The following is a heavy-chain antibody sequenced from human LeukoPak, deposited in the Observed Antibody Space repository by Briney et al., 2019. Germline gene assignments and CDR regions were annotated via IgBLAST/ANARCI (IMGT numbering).Heavy chain of an antibody. CDR3: VKDRPFPYGMDV. CDR1: GFTFSDDG. J-gene: IGHJ6*02. V-gene: IGHV3-7*03. D-gene: IGHD2-21*01. Sequence: GGSLRLSCAASGFTFSDDGMHWVRQAPGKGLEWVANIKQDGSEKYYVDSVKGRFTISRDNGKRSLYLQMNSLRPEDTALYYCVKDRPFPYGMDVWGHGTTVTVSS. CDR2: IKQDGSEK.